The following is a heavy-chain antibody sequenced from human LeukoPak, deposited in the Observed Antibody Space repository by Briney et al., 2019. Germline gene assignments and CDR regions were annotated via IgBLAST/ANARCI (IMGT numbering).Heavy chain of an antibody. V-gene: IGHV3-30*02. CDR1: GFTFSSYG. CDR2: IRYDGSNK. Sequence: GGSLRLSCAASGFTFSSYGMHWVRQAPGKGLEWVAFIRYDGSNKYYADSVKGRFTISRDNSKNTLYLQMNSLRAEDTAVYYCARGDSSGWRGYFDYWGQGTLVTVSS. J-gene: IGHJ4*02. D-gene: IGHD6-19*01. CDR3: ARGDSSGWRGYFDY.